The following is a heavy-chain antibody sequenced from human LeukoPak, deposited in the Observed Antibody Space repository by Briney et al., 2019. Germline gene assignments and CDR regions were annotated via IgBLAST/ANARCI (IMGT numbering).Heavy chain of an antibody. V-gene: IGHV3-48*01. Sequence: GGSLGLSCAASGFTFSSYSMNWVRQAPGKGLEWVSYISSSSSTIYYADSVKGRFTISRDNAKNSLYLQMNSLRAEDTAVYYCARAGSGWYHYYYYYMDVWGKGTTVTVSS. CDR1: GFTFSSYS. CDR3: ARAGSGWYHYYYYYMDV. J-gene: IGHJ6*03. D-gene: IGHD6-19*01. CDR2: ISSSSSTI.